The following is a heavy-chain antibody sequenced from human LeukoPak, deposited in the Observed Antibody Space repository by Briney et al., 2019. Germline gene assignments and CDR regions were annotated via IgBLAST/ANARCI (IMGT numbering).Heavy chain of an antibody. CDR3: AKEVEAYSSDWAFDY. V-gene: IGHV3-30*18. D-gene: IGHD6-25*01. J-gene: IGHJ4*02. CDR2: VSYDGSLK. Sequence: GGSLRLSCAGSRLTFSTYGIHWVRQAPGKGLEWLAVVSYDGSLKYYADSVKGRFTISRDNSKNTLYLQMNSLRADDTAVYYCAKEVEAYSSDWAFDYWGQGTLVTVSS. CDR1: RLTFSTYG.